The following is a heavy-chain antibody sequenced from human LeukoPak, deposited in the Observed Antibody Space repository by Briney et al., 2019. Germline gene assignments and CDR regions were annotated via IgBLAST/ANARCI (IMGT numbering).Heavy chain of an antibody. CDR3: ARGRNYYYYYYMDV. V-gene: IGHV4-34*01. J-gene: IGHJ6*03. CDR1: GGSFSGYY. CDR2: INHSGST. Sequence: ETLSLTCAVYGGSFSGYYWSWIRQPPGKGLEWIGEINHSGSTNYNPSLKSRVTMSVDTSKNQFSLKLSSVTAADTAVYYCARGRNYYYYYYMDVWGKGTTVTISS.